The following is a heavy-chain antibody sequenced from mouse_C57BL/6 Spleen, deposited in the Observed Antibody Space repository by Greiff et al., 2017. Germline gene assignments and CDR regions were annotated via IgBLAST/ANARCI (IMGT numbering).Heavy chain of an antibody. CDR3: ARDPVYYGNYMDY. Sequence: DVMLVESGGGLVKPGGSLKLSCAASGFTFSSYAMSWVRQTPEKRLEWVATISDGGSYTYYADNVKGRFTISRDNAKNNLYLQMSHLKSEDTAMYYCARDPVYYGNYMDYWGQGTSVTVSS. CDR2: ISDGGSYT. J-gene: IGHJ4*01. CDR1: GFTFSSYA. D-gene: IGHD2-1*01. V-gene: IGHV5-4*01.